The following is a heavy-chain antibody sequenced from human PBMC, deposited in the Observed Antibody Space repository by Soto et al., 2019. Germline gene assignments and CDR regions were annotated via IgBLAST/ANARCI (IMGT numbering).Heavy chain of an antibody. V-gene: IGHV3-74*01. Sequence: PGGSLRLSCAASGFTFNNYWVHWVRHTPGTGLVWVSRTCRYGRELYYADSVKGRFTISRDDAKNTLYLQMDSLRVEDTGIYYCVRGTTAWRGMDYWGQGALVTVSS. CDR2: TCRYGREL. CDR1: GFTFNNYW. J-gene: IGHJ4*02. CDR3: VRGTTAWRGMDY. D-gene: IGHD1-1*01.